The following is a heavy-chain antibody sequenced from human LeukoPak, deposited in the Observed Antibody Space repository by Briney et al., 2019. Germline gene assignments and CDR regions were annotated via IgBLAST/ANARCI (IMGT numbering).Heavy chain of an antibody. Sequence: SETLSLTCTVSGGSISSSSYYWGWIRQPPGKGLGWIGSIYYSGSTYYNPSLKSRVTISVDTSKNQFSLKLSSVTAADTAVYYCARQIRTYSSGWYNWFDPWGQGTLVTVSS. CDR3: ARQIRTYSSGWYNWFDP. CDR2: IYYSGST. V-gene: IGHV4-39*01. CDR1: GGSISSSSYY. D-gene: IGHD6-19*01. J-gene: IGHJ5*02.